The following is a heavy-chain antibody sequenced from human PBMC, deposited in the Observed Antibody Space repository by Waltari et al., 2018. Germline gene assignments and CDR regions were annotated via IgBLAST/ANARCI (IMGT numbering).Heavy chain of an antibody. CDR1: GGTFSSYA. J-gene: IGHJ6*02. CDR3: ARERGYCTGGVCYYHYYYGMDV. CDR2: IIPNFGTA. V-gene: IGHV1-69*13. Sequence: QVQLVQSGAEVKKPGSSVKVSCKASGGTFSSYAISWVRQAPGQGLEWMGGIIPNFGTANYAPKFKGRVTITADESTSTAYMELSSLRSEDTAVYYCARERGYCTGGVCYYHYYYGMDVWGQGTTVTVSS. D-gene: IGHD2-8*02.